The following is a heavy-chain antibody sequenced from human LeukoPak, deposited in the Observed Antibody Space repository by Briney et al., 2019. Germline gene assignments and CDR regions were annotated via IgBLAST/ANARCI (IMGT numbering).Heavy chain of an antibody. D-gene: IGHD6-25*01. CDR2: IYYSGST. Sequence: SETLSLTCTVSGGSISSYYWSWIRQPPGKGLEWIGYIYYSGSTNYNPSLKSRVTISRDTSKNQFSLKLTSVTTADTAVYYCARAGGVKTAALDLDYWGQGTLVTVSS. J-gene: IGHJ4*02. CDR3: ARAGGVKTAALDLDY. CDR1: GGSISSYY. V-gene: IGHV4-59*01.